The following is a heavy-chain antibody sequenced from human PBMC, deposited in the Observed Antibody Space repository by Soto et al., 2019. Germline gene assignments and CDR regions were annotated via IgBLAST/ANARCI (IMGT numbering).Heavy chain of an antibody. J-gene: IGHJ4*02. CDR2: ISGSVAST. CDR1: GFTFSSYA. Sequence: GGSLRLSCAASGFTFSSYAMSWVRQAPGKGLEWVSAISGSVASTYYADSVKGRFTISRDNSKNTLYLQMNSLRAEDTAVYYCAKVRVFGVVPYDYWGQGTLVTVSS. CDR3: AKVRVFGVVPYDY. V-gene: IGHV3-23*01. D-gene: IGHD3-3*01.